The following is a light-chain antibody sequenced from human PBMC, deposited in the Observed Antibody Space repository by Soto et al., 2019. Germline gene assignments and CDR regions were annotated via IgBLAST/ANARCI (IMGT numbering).Light chain of an antibody. Sequence: EIVLTQSPATLSLSPGEGVTLSCRASQSVSSYLAWYQQKPGQAPRLLIYDAFNRATGIPDRFSGSGSGTDFTLTISSLEPEDFAVYYCQQYGTSPWTFGQGTKVEI. CDR3: QQYGTSPWT. J-gene: IGKJ1*01. CDR1: QSVSSY. CDR2: DAF. V-gene: IGKV3-11*01.